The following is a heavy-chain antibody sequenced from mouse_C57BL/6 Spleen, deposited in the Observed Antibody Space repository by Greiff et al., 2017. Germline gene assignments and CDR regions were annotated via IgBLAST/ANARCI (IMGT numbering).Heavy chain of an antibody. CDR1: GYTFTSYW. CDR2: IDPSDSYT. J-gene: IGHJ1*03. CDR3: ARATTMYFDV. D-gene: IGHD2-12*01. Sequence: VKLQQPGAELVMPGASVKLSCKASGYTFTSYWMHWVKQRPGQGLEWIGEIDPSDSYTNYNQKFKGKSTLTVDKSSSTAYMQLSSLTSEDSAVYYCARATTMYFDVWGTGTTVTVSS. V-gene: IGHV1-69*01.